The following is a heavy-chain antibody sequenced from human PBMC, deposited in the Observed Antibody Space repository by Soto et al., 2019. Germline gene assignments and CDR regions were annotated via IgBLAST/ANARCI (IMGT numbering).Heavy chain of an antibody. Sequence: PSETLSLTCTVSGGSISSGGYYWSWIRQHPGKGLEWIGYIYYSGSTYYNPSLKSRVTISVDTSKNQFSLKLSSVTAADTAVYYCARLWSVSYNWYFDLWGRGTLVTVSS. CDR3: ARLWSVSYNWYFDL. D-gene: IGHD2-21*01. CDR1: GGSISSGGYY. CDR2: IYYSGST. V-gene: IGHV4-31*03. J-gene: IGHJ2*01.